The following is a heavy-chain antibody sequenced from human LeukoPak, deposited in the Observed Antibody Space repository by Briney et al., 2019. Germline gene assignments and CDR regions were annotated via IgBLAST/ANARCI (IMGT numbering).Heavy chain of an antibody. CDR1: GDSMRSFY. CDR2: IYYSGST. V-gene: IGHV4-59*08. D-gene: IGHD4-17*01. J-gene: IGHJ4*02. CDR3: ARCRDEFGDYGFDF. Sequence: SETLSLTCTVSGDSMRSFYWSFIRQPAGKGLEWIGYIYYSGSTNYNPSLKSRVTISVDTSKNQFSLKLSSVTAADTAVYYCARCRDEFGDYGFDFWGQGALVTVSS.